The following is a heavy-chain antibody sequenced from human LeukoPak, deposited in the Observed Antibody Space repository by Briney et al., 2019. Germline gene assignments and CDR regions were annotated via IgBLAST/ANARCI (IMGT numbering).Heavy chain of an antibody. CDR2: IYPGDSDT. V-gene: IGHV5-51*01. J-gene: IGHJ5*02. D-gene: IGHD2-15*01. CDR1: GYSFTSYW. Sequence: GESLKISCKGSGYSFTSYWIGWVGQMPGKGLEWMGIIYPGDSDTRYSPSFQGQVTISADKSISTAYLQWSSLKASDTAMYYCARSLGYCSGGSCYSSWFDPWGQGTLVTVSS. CDR3: ARSLGYCSGGSCYSSWFDP.